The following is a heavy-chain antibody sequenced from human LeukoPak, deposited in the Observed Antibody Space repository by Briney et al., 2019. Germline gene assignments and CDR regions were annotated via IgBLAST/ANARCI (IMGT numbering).Heavy chain of an antibody. Sequence: SQTLSLTCTVSGRSISSGDYYWSWIRQPPGKGLEWIGYIYYSGSTYYNPSLKSRVTISVDTSKNQFSLKLSSVTAADTAVYYCARAFPHSNYGYYYYGMDVWGQGTTVTVSS. J-gene: IGHJ6*02. CDR3: ARAFPHSNYGYYYYGMDV. CDR2: IYYSGST. CDR1: GRSISSGDYY. V-gene: IGHV4-30-4*01. D-gene: IGHD4-11*01.